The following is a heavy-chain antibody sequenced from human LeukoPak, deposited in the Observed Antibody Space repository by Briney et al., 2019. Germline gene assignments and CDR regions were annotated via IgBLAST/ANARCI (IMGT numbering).Heavy chain of an antibody. CDR2: IWYDGSNK. D-gene: IGHD6-19*01. V-gene: IGHV3-33*06. J-gene: IGHJ3*02. Sequence: GGSLRLSCAASGFTFSSYGMHWVRQAPGKGLEWVAVIWYDGSNKYYADSVKGRFTISRDNSKNTLYLQVNSLRAEDTAVYYCAKAMYSSGWSAFDIWGQGTMVTVSS. CDR1: GFTFSSYG. CDR3: AKAMYSSGWSAFDI.